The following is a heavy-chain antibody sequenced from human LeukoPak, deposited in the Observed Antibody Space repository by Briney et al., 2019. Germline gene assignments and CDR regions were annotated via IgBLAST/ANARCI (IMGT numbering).Heavy chain of an antibody. CDR1: GFTFSNYA. J-gene: IGHJ6*02. D-gene: IGHD2-15*01. CDR2: INWNGGST. V-gene: IGHV3-20*04. Sequence: PGGSLRLSCAASGFTFSNYAMNWVRQAPGKGLEWVSGINWNGGSTGYADSVKGRFTISRDNAKNSLYLQMNSLRVEDTAVYYCARLRTPYYYGMDVWGQGTTVTVSS. CDR3: ARLRTPYYYGMDV.